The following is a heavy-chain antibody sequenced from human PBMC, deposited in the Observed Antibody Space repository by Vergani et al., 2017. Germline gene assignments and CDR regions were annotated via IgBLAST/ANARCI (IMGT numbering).Heavy chain of an antibody. J-gene: IGHJ4*02. CDR1: GFTFSSYG. CDR2: ISYDGSNK. CDR3: AKLFPHDNFRYYFDY. Sequence: QVQLVESGGGVVQPGRSLRLSCAASGFTFSSYGMHWVRQAPGKGLEWVAVISYDGSNKYYADSVKGRFTISRDNSKNTLYLQMNSLRAEDTAVYYCAKLFPHDNFRYYFDYWGQGTLVTVSS. D-gene: IGHD1-1*01. V-gene: IGHV3-30*18.